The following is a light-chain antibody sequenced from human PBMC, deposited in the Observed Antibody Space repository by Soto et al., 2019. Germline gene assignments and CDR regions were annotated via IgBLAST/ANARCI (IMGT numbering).Light chain of an antibody. J-gene: IGKJ2*01. Sequence: EIVMTQSPATLSVSPGERATLSCRAGQSISSNLAWYQQRPGQAPRLVIYGASTRATGIPARFSGSGSGTDFLLTISSLQSEDFAVYYCQQYNDWPGHTFGQGTRLEIK. CDR1: QSISSN. CDR2: GAS. CDR3: QQYNDWPGHT. V-gene: IGKV3-15*01.